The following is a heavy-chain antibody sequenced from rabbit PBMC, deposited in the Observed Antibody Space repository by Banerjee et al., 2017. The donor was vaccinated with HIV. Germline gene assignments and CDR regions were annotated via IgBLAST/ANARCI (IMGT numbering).Heavy chain of an antibody. V-gene: IGHV1S40*01. Sequence: QSLEESGGDLVKPGASLTLTCKASGFDFSSYYMNWVRQAPGKGLEWIACIYAGSSGSTYYASWAKGRFTISKTSSTTVTLQMTSLTAADTATYFCARTGSSYYIGFNLWGPGTLVTVS. CDR3: ARTGSSYYIGFNL. CDR2: IYAGSSGST. J-gene: IGHJ4*01. CDR1: GFDFSSYY. D-gene: IGHD8-1*01.